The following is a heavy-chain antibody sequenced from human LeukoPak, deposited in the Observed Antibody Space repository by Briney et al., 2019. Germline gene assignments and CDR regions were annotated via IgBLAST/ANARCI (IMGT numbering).Heavy chain of an antibody. CDR3: VRATTAFDI. CDR2: INHSGST. V-gene: IGHV4-34*01. Sequence: SETLSLTCAVHGGSFSGYYWSWIRQPPGKGLEWIGEINHSGSTNYNPSLKSRVTISVDTSKNQFSLQLNSVTPEDTAVYYCVRATTAFDIWGQGTVVTVSS. J-gene: IGHJ3*02. D-gene: IGHD1-7*01. CDR1: GGSFSGYY.